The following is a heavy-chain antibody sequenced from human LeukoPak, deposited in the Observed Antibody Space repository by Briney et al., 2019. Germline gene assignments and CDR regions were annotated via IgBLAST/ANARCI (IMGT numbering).Heavy chain of an antibody. CDR2: INPSGGST. D-gene: IGHD5-18*01. V-gene: IGHV1-46*01. CDR1: GYTFTNYY. Sequence: ASVKVSCKASGYTFTNYYMHWVRQAPGQGLEWMGIINPSGGSTNYAQKLQGRVTMTTDTSTSTAYMELRSLRSDDTAVYYCVRPTAMANWFDPWGQGTLVTVSS. J-gene: IGHJ5*02. CDR3: VRPTAMANWFDP.